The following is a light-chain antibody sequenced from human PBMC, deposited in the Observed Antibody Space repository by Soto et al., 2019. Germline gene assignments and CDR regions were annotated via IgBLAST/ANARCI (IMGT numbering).Light chain of an antibody. Sequence: QPLPAHQPSVSWAPGHRFAISFTGSFSNIRAGHYVHWYQHLPVTAPKQLIYGNGNGPSGTPDRLSGYKSGTSASLAITGLQAEDEADYYCQSYDTSLSGSEVFGNWTKVT. CDR3: QSYDTSLSGSEV. V-gene: IGLV1-40*01. CDR2: GNG. J-gene: IGLJ1*01. CDR1: FSNIRAGHY.